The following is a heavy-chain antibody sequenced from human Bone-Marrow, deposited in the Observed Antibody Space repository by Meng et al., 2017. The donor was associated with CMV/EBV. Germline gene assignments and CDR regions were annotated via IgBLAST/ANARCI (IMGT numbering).Heavy chain of an antibody. CDR2: IKQDGSQK. CDR3: ARVLQLGWFAP. Sequence: GGSLRLSCAASGFSFNTYWMGWVRQAPGKGLEWVANIKQDGSQKYYVDSLKGRFTISRENAQNSLYLQMSSLRVEDTAVYYCARVLQLGWFAPWGQGTQVTGSS. D-gene: IGHD6-6*01. V-gene: IGHV3-7*01. CDR1: GFSFNTYW. J-gene: IGHJ5*02.